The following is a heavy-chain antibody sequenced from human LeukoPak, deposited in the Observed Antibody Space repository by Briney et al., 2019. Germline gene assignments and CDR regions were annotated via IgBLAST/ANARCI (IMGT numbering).Heavy chain of an antibody. J-gene: IGHJ5*02. CDR3: AKGSGTTYRYNWFDP. CDR2: ISASGDST. V-gene: IGHV3-23*01. D-gene: IGHD1-26*01. CDR1: GFTFSTYA. Sequence: PGGSLRLSCAASGFTFSTYAMTWVRQAPGKGLEWVSAISASGDSTHYADSVKGRFTISRDNSKNTLYLQMKSLRAEDTALYYCAKGSGTTYRYNWFDPWGQGALVTVSS.